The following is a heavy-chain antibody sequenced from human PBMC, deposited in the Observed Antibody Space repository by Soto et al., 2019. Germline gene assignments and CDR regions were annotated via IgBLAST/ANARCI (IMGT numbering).Heavy chain of an antibody. J-gene: IGHJ3*02. Sequence: GVLRLSRAASGFTFRNYWMHLVPQAPGKGLVCVSRINSDGSSTSYADSVKGRFTISRDNAKNTLYLQMNSLRAEDTAVYYCARVTYYYDSSGSWAYDAFDIWGQGTMVTVSS. CDR2: INSDGSST. CDR3: ARVTYYYDSSGSWAYDAFDI. V-gene: IGHV3-74*01. CDR1: GFTFRNYW. D-gene: IGHD3-22*01.